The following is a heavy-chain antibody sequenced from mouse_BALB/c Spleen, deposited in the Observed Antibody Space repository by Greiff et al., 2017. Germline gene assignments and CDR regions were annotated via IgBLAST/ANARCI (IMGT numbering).Heavy chain of an antibody. Sequence: QVQLKQSGAELVRPGTSVKVSCKASGSAFPNYLIEWVKQRPGQGLEWIGVINPGSGGTNYNEKFKGKATLTADKSSSTAYMQLSSLTSDDSAVYFCARARATEGFAYWGQGTLVTVSA. CDR1: GSAFPNYL. CDR2: INPGSGGT. J-gene: IGHJ3*01. V-gene: IGHV1-54*01. CDR3: ARARATEGFAY. D-gene: IGHD3-1*01.